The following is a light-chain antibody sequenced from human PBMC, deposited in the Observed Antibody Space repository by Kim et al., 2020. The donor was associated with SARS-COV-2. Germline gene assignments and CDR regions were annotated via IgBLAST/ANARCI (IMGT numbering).Light chain of an antibody. V-gene: IGKV3-11*01. CDR1: QSVNSC. CDR2: DAS. Sequence: LSPGERATLSCRASQSVNSCLAWYQQKPGQAPRLLIYDASDRATDVPARFSGSGSGTDFTLTISSLEPEDFAVYYCQQRRDWPLTFGGGTKVDIK. CDR3: QQRRDWPLT. J-gene: IGKJ4*01.